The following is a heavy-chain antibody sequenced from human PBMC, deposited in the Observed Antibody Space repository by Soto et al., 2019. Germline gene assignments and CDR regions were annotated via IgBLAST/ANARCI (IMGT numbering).Heavy chain of an antibody. CDR2: ISGSGTST. D-gene: IGHD3-10*01. Sequence: GGSLRLSCAASGFTFSNYAMSWVRQAPGKGLEWVSGISGSGTSTYNADSLKGRFTISRDNSKNTLYMQLNSLRADDTAIYYCGKGSHFGSGSSFDYWGQGTLVTVSS. V-gene: IGHV3-23*01. CDR3: GKGSHFGSGSSFDY. J-gene: IGHJ4*02. CDR1: GFTFSNYA.